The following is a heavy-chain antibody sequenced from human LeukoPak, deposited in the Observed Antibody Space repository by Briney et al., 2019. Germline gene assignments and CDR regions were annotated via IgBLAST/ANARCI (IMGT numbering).Heavy chain of an antibody. V-gene: IGHV4-34*01. CDR2: INHRGHT. CDR3: ARDPTTVVTLPYYFDS. J-gene: IGHJ4*02. Sequence: PSETLSLTCAVYGGSFIGYHWNWIRQTPEKGLEWIGEINHRGHTNYNPSLESRVTISVDTSKNQFSLKLRSVTAADTAVYYCARDPTTVVTLPYYFDSWGPGTLVTVSS. CDR1: GGSFIGYH. D-gene: IGHD4-23*01.